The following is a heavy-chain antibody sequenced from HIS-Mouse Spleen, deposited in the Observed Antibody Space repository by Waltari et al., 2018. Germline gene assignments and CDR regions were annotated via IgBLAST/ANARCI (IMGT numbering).Heavy chain of an antibody. CDR1: GFTFSSYA. CDR2: FSGSGGST. V-gene: IGHV3-23*01. Sequence: EVQLLESGGGLVQPGGSLRLSCAASGFTFSSYAMSWVRQAPGKGLEWVSAFSGSGGSTYYDNSVKGRFTISRDNSKNTLYLQMNSLRAEDTAVYYCAKDPVDAANSGSYYRDAFDIWGQGTMVTVSS. D-gene: IGHD1-26*01. J-gene: IGHJ3*02. CDR3: AKDPVDAANSGSYYRDAFDI.